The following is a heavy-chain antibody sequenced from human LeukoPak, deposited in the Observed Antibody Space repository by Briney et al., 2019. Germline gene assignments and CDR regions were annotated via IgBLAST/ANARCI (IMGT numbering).Heavy chain of an antibody. D-gene: IGHD2-2*01. CDR1: GFTFDDYT. V-gene: IGHV3-43*01. Sequence: GGSLRLSRAASGFTFDDYTMHWVRQAPGKGLEWVSLISWDSGSTYYADSVKGRFTISRDNSKNSLYLQMNSLRTEDTALYYCAKDKGCSSTSCYHYYYYGMDVWGQGTTVTVSS. J-gene: IGHJ6*02. CDR2: ISWDSGST. CDR3: AKDKGCSSTSCYHYYYYGMDV.